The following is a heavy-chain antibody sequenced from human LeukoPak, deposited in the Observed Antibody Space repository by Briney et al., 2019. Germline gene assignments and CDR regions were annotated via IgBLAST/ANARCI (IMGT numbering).Heavy chain of an antibody. CDR2: IFSSSTYI. J-gene: IGHJ4*02. CDR3: ASLHDSLWSPFDY. CDR1: GFAFNTYS. Sequence: GGSLRLSCAASGFAFNTYSMNWVRQAPGKGLEWVSFIFSSSTYIYYTDSVKGRFTISRDNAKNSLYLQMNSLRAEDTAVYYCASLHDSLWSPFDYWGQGTLVTVSS. V-gene: IGHV3-21*01. D-gene: IGHD3-10*01.